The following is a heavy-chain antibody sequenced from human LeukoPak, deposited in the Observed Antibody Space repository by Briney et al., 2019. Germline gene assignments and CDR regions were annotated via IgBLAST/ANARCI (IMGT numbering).Heavy chain of an antibody. Sequence: GGALRLTFAGCGWTLSSNYMSGVGQAPGRGLEGVAVIYSGDSTYYADPVKGPFTISRDNYKNTLYLQMNSLRGEDTAVYYCARGNYYGSGSYDYWGQGTLVTVSS. CDR3: ARGNYYGSGSYDY. V-gene: IGHV3-53*01. D-gene: IGHD3-10*01. CDR1: GWTLSSNY. CDR2: IYSGDST. J-gene: IGHJ4*02.